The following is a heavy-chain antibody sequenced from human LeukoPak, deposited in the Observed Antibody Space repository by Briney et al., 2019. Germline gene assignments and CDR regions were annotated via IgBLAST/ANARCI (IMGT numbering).Heavy chain of an antibody. CDR2: IGTGYDT. Sequence: GGSLRLSCAASGFTFSSYDMHWVRQATGKGLEWVSAIGTGYDTYYPGSVKGRFAISRENAKNSLYVQMNSLRVEDTAVYYCARQKTPHGNFDYWGQGTLVTVSS. V-gene: IGHV3-13*01. CDR1: GFTFSSYD. D-gene: IGHD1-26*01. J-gene: IGHJ4*02. CDR3: ARQKTPHGNFDY.